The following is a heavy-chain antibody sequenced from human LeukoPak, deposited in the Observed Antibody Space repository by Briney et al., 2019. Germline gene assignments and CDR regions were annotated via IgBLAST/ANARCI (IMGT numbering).Heavy chain of an antibody. Sequence: GGSLRLSCEGSGFTFSNYWMGWVRQAPGKGLQWVANIKTDGSEKYYVDSVKGRFTISRDNAKNSLSLQMNSRRAEDTAVYYCATYSSLNRREFQYWGQGTLLTVSS. CDR3: ATYSSLNRREFQY. D-gene: IGHD3-22*01. CDR1: GFTFSNYW. J-gene: IGHJ1*01. V-gene: IGHV3-7*01. CDR2: IKTDGSEK.